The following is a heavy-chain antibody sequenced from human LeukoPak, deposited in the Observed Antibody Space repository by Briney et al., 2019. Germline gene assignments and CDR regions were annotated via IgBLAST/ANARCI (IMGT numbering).Heavy chain of an antibody. CDR3: ASSPRVVTFDY. CDR1: GGSISSYY. V-gene: IGHV4-59*01. CDR2: IYYSGST. J-gene: IGHJ4*02. D-gene: IGHD4-23*01. Sequence: SETLSLTCTVSGGSISSYYWSWIRQPPGKGLEWIGYIYYSGSTNYNPSLKSRVTISVDTSKNQFSLKLSSVTAADTAVYYCASSPRVVTFDYWGQGTLVTVSS.